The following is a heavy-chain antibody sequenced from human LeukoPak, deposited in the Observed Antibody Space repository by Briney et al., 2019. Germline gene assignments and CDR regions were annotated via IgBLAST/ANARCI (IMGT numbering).Heavy chain of an antibody. CDR2: ISAYNGNT. V-gene: IGHV1-18*01. Sequence: ASVEVSCKASGYTFTSYGISWVRQAPGQGLEWMGWISAYNGNTNYAQKLQGRVTMTTDTSTSTAYMELRSLRSDDTAVYYCARDGAGAPPNDAFDIWGQGTMVTVSS. D-gene: IGHD1-26*01. J-gene: IGHJ3*02. CDR3: ARDGAGAPPNDAFDI. CDR1: GYTFTSYG.